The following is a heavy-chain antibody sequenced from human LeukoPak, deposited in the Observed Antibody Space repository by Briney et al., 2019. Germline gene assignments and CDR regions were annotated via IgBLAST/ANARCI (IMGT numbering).Heavy chain of an antibody. CDR3: ARVLTTWWFDP. D-gene: IGHD4/OR15-4a*01. CDR1: GGSISSYY. V-gene: IGHV4-59*08. CDR2: IYYSGST. J-gene: IGHJ5*02. Sequence: PSETLSLTCTVSGGSISSYYWSWIRQPPGKGLEWIGYIYYSGSTNYNPSLKSRVTILVDTSKNQFSLRLKSVTAADTAMYYCARVLTTWWFDPWGQGTLVTVSS.